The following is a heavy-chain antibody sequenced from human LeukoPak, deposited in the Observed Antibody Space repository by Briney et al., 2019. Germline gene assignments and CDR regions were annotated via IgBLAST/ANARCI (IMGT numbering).Heavy chain of an antibody. D-gene: IGHD1-26*01. V-gene: IGHV3-9*01. Sequence: GGSLRLSCAASGFTFDDYAMHWVRQVPGKGLEWVSGINWNSGSIGYADSVKGRFTISRDNAKNSLYLQMNSLRAEDTALYYCAKDKSGSASSFGYWGRGTLVTVSS. CDR2: INWNSGSI. CDR1: GFTFDDYA. CDR3: AKDKSGSASSFGY. J-gene: IGHJ4*02.